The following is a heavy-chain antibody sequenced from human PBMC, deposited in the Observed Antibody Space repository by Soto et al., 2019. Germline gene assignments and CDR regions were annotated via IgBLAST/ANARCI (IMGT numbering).Heavy chain of an antibody. V-gene: IGHV1-2*02. CDR2: INPHTGVT. Sequence: GASVNVSGKTFGYKFIGVYLHWWRQAPGQGPAWMGCINPHTGVTSYAQKFEGRVTLTRDTSINTAFMEVANLRSEETAIYSCARASPPHYSDNSGLRTLVPVSS. CDR3: ARASPPHYSDN. CDR1: GYKFIGVY. J-gene: IGHJ4*02.